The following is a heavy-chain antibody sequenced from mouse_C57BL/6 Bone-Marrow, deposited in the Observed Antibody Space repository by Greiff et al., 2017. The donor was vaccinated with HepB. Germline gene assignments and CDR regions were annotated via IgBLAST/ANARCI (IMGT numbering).Heavy chain of an antibody. CDR1: GYTFTSHW. V-gene: IGHV1-56*01. Sequence: VQLQQSGPELVRPGASVKISCKATGYTFTSHWMQWVRQRPGQGLEWIGEIFPGSGSTYYNEKFKSKATLTVDTSSSTAYMQLSSLTSEDSAVYFCARWDTTVVAPFAYWGQGTLVTVSA. CDR3: ARWDTTVVAPFAY. J-gene: IGHJ3*01. D-gene: IGHD1-1*01. CDR2: IFPGSGST.